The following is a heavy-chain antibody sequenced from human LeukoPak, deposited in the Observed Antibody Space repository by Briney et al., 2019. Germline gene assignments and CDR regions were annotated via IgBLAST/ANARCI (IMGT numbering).Heavy chain of an antibody. Sequence: PAETLSLTCTVSGDSISNYYWSWIRQPPGKGLEWIGYIFHSGTTHYNPSLKSRVTISVDTSRNQFSLKLSSVTAADTAVYYCARRSSSGYYFDYWGQGTLVTVS. D-gene: IGHD3-22*01. V-gene: IGHV4-59*08. CDR2: IFHSGTT. CDR1: GDSISNYY. J-gene: IGHJ4*02. CDR3: ARRSSSGYYFDY.